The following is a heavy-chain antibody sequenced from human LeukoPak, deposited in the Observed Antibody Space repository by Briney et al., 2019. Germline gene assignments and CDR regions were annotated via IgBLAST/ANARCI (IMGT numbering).Heavy chain of an antibody. J-gene: IGHJ4*02. V-gene: IGHV3-23*01. CDR3: AKVDTAMVTPDY. Sequence: GGSLRLSCAASGFXFSSYAMSWVRQAPGKGLEWVSAISGSGGSTYYADSVKGRFTISRDNSKNTLYLQMNSLRAEDTAVYYCAKVDTAMVTPDYWGQGTLVTVSS. D-gene: IGHD5-18*01. CDR2: ISGSGGST. CDR1: GFXFSSYA.